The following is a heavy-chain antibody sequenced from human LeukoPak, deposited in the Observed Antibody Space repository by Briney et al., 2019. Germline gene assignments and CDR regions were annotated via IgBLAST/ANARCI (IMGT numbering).Heavy chain of an antibody. CDR1: GGSISSGGHY. V-gene: IGHV4-30-2*01. D-gene: IGHD4-11*01. Sequence: PSQTLSLTCTVSGGSISSGGHYWSWVRQPPGKGLEWIGYIYHSGSTYYNPPLKSRVTISVDRSKNQFSLKLSSVTAADTAVYYCARVIMVDYTHPYYFDYWGQGTLVTVSS. J-gene: IGHJ4*02. CDR2: IYHSGST. CDR3: ARVIMVDYTHPYYFDY.